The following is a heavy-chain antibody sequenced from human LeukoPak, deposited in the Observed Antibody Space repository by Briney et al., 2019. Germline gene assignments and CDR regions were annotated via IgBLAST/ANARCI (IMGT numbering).Heavy chain of an antibody. V-gene: IGHV1-8*01. CDR3: ARVRFWWEQPFDY. Sequence: ASVKVSCKASGYTFTSYDINWVRQATGQGLEWMGWMNPNSGNTGYAQKFQGRVTTTRNTSISTAYMELSSLRSEDTAVYYCARVRFWWEQPFDYWGQGTLVTVSS. J-gene: IGHJ4*02. CDR2: MNPNSGNT. D-gene: IGHD1-26*01. CDR1: GYTFTSYD.